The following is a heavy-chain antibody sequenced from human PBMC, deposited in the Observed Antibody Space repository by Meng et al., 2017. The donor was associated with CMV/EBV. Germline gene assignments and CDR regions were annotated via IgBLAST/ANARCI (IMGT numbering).Heavy chain of an antibody. CDR3: ARDSYCGGDCYSDY. J-gene: IGHJ4*02. CDR2: ISSSSSYI. D-gene: IGHD2-21*01. CDR1: GFTFSSYS. V-gene: IGHV3-21*01. Sequence: GESLKISCAASGFTFSSYSMNWVRQAPGKGLEWVSSISSSSSYIYYADSVKGRFTISRDNAKNSLYLQMNSLRAEDTAAYYCARDSYCGGDCYSDYWGQGTLVTVSS.